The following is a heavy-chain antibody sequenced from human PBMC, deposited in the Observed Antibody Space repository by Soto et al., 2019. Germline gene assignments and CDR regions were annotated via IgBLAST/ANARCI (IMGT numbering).Heavy chain of an antibody. V-gene: IGHV5-10-1*01. D-gene: IGHD3-3*01. J-gene: IGHJ4*02. CDR1: GDRFSGYK. CDR3: SRVDFWSGYYIAD. Sequence: ESLKLSYTGSGDRFSGYKIYWVRQMPGRGLEWVGMIDPGDSYTKYSPSFEGHVTLSADKSIGTAFLQWNALEASDTAIYYCSRVDFWSGYYIADLGQGTLVTVSS. CDR2: IDPGDSYT.